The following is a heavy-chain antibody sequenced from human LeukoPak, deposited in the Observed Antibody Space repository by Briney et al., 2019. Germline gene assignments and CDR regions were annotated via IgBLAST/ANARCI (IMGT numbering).Heavy chain of an antibody. Sequence: GGPLRLSCAASGFTFSNHWMSWVRQAPGKGLEWVANIKQDESKRYYVDSVEGRFTISRDNAKSSLYLQINSLRAEDTAVYYCAREASLYCSGNDCYWAFDRWGQGTLVTVSS. CDR2: IKQDESKR. CDR1: GFTFSNHW. CDR3: AREASLYCSGNDCYWAFDR. V-gene: IGHV3-7*01. D-gene: IGHD2-21*02. J-gene: IGHJ5*02.